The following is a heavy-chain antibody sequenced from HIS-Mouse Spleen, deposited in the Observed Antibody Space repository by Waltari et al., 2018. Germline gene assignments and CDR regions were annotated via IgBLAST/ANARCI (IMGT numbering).Heavy chain of an antibody. CDR1: GCSISSSIYY. V-gene: IGHV4-39*07. D-gene: IGHD6-13*01. CDR2: IYYSGST. CDR3: AREIPYSSSWYDWYFDL. J-gene: IGHJ2*01. Sequence: QLQLQESGPGLVKPSETLSLTCTASGCSISSSIYYWGWIRQPPGKGLEWIGSIYYSGSTYYHPSLKSRVTISVDTSKNQFSLKLSSVTAADTAVYYCAREIPYSSSWYDWYFDLWGRGTLVTVSS.